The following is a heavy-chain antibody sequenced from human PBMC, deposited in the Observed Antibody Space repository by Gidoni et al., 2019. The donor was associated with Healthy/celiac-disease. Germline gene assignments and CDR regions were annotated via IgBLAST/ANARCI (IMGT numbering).Heavy chain of an antibody. D-gene: IGHD1-26*01. J-gene: IGHJ3*02. CDR3: AKVTGWELLPHAFDI. Sequence: ADSVKGRFTISRDNSKNTLYLQMNSLRAEDTAVYYCAKVTGWELLPHAFDIWGQGTMVTVSS. V-gene: IGHV3-23*01.